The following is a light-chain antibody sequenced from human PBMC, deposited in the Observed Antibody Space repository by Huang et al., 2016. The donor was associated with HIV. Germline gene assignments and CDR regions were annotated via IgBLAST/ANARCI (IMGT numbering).Light chain of an antibody. Sequence: EIVLTQSPATLSLSPGERVTLSCRASQTIGTSLAWYQQKPGQVPRLLIYAASNRASGIPARCSGRGAGTDFTLTISSLEPEDFAVYYCQQRGDWPLTFGGGTKVEIK. V-gene: IGKV3-11*01. CDR3: QQRGDWPLT. CDR2: AAS. CDR1: QTIGTS. J-gene: IGKJ4*01.